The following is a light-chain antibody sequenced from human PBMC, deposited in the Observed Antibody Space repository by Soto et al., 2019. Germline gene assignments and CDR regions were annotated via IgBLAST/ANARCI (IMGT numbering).Light chain of an antibody. CDR3: SSYSAGSTLV. CDR2: DVS. J-gene: IGLJ3*02. V-gene: IGLV2-14*01. CDR1: SSDVGGYNF. Sequence: QSVLTQPASVSGSPGQSITISCTGTSSDVGGYNFVSWYQQHPGKAPKLMIYDVSNRPSGVSNRVAGYKSSNTASLPISGLQAEDEADYYCSSYSAGSTLVFGGGTQVTVL.